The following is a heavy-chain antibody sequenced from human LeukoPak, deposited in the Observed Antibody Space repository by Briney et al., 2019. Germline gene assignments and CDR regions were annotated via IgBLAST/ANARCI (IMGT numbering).Heavy chain of an antibody. CDR2: IYSSGST. V-gene: IGHV4-4*07. D-gene: IGHD6-19*01. CDR1: GGSISSYY. CDR3: ARDGSSGWFGTIDY. Sequence: PSETLSLTCTVSGGSISSYYWSWIRQPAGKGLEGIGRIYSSGSTNYNPSLKSRVTISVDKAKNQFSLNLSSVSAADTAVYYCARDGSSGWFGTIDYWGQGILVTVSS. J-gene: IGHJ4*02.